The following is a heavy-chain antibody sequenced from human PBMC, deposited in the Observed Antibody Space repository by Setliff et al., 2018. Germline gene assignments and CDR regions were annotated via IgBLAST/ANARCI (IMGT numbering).Heavy chain of an antibody. V-gene: IGHV3-74*01. CDR1: GFTFSSYW. D-gene: IGHD5-12*01. CDR2: VNSGGSTT. J-gene: IGHJ4*02. Sequence: GSLRLSCTASGFTFSSYWMHWVRQAPGKGLVWVSRVNSGGSTTAYADSVKGRFTISRDNAKNTLFLQMTGLTAEDTALYYCARDGVGSGHDLDSWGQGALVTVSS. CDR3: ARDGVGSGHDLDS.